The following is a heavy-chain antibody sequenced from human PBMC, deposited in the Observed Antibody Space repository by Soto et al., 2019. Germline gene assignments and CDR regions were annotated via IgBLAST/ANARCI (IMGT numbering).Heavy chain of an antibody. J-gene: IGHJ3*02. CDR3: ARDRAGDYDAFDI. D-gene: IGHD4-17*01. Sequence: PVKVSCKASGGNFSNYAISWVRQAPGQGLEWMAGIIPIFGTANYAQKFQGRVTITAEESTSTAYMELSGLRSEDTAVYYCARDRAGDYDAFDIWGQGTMVTVSS. CDR1: GGNFSNYA. V-gene: IGHV1-69*13. CDR2: IIPIFGTA.